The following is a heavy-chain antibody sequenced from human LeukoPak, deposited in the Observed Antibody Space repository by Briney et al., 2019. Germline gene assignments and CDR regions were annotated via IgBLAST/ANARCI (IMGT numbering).Heavy chain of an antibody. J-gene: IGHJ4*02. CDR1: GYSFTSYW. V-gene: IGHV5-10-1*01. D-gene: IGHD6-19*01. CDR2: IDPSDSYT. Sequence: GASLKISCKGSGYSFTSYWINWVRQMPGKGLEWMGRIDPSDSYTTYSPSFQGHVTISADKSISTAYLQWSSLKASDTAMYYCARLSRTRVAVAGSLYYWGQGTLVTVSS. CDR3: ARLSRTRVAVAGSLYY.